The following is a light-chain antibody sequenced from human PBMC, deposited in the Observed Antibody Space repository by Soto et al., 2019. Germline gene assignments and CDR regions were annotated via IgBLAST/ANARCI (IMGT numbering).Light chain of an antibody. V-gene: IGKV1-39*01. CDR1: QSISSH. CDR3: QQSYSTPIS. Sequence: DIVMTQSPESLSASVGDTVTITCRASQSISSHLNWYQQKPGKAPNLLMYTASNLQSGVPSRFSGSGSGTDFTLTISSLQPEDFATHYCQQSYSTPISFGQGTRLEIK. CDR2: TAS. J-gene: IGKJ5*01.